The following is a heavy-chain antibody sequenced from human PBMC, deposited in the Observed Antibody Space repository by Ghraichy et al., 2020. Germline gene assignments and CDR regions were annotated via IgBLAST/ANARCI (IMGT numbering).Heavy chain of an antibody. D-gene: IGHD3-3*01. CDR1: GFTFSSYN. Sequence: GGSLRLSCTASGFTFSSYNMNWVRQAPGKGLEWVSSISKSGGHVYYADSVKGRFTISRDNTKNSLYLQMNSLRAEDTAVYYCARADFWSDYWGQGTLVTVSS. V-gene: IGHV3-21*01. CDR2: ISKSGGHV. J-gene: IGHJ4*02. CDR3: ARADFWSDY.